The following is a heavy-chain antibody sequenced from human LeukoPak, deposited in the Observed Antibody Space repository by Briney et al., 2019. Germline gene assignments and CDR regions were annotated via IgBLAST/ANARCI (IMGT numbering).Heavy chain of an antibody. CDR3: ASMYFSQYLQH. CDR1: GFTANSNY. CDR2: IYSGGST. V-gene: IGHV3-53*01. D-gene: IGHD2-8*01. J-gene: IGHJ1*01. Sequence: GGSLRLSCAASGFTANSNYMSWVRQAPGKGLEWVSVIYSGGSTYYADSVKGRFTISRDNSKNTLYLQMNSLRAEDTAVYYCASMYFSQYLQHCGQGTLVTVSS.